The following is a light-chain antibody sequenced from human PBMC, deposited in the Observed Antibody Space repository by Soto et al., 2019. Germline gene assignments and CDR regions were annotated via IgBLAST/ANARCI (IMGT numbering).Light chain of an antibody. CDR2: DAS. CDR3: QQRSNWPPLT. Sequence: EIVLTQSPATLSLSPGERATLSCRASQSVSSYLAWYQQKPGQAPRLLIYDASNRATGIPARFSGSGSGTDVTLTISSLEPEDFAVYYCQQRSNWPPLTFGGGTKAEIK. CDR1: QSVSSY. V-gene: IGKV3-11*01. J-gene: IGKJ4*01.